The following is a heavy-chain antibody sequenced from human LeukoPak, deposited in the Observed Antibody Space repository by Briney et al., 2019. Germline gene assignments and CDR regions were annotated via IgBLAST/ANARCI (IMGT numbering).Heavy chain of an antibody. V-gene: IGHV3-23*01. J-gene: IGHJ4*02. CDR2: ISGSGDST. CDR1: GFTFSSNY. Sequence: GGSLRLSCAASGFTFSSNYMSWVRQAPGKGLEWVSVISGSGDSTYYADSVKGRFTISRDNSKNTLYLQMNSLRAEDTAVHFCAKRGSSVNATPRDYFDYWGQGNLVTVSS. CDR3: AKRGSSVNATPRDYFDY. D-gene: IGHD2-15*01.